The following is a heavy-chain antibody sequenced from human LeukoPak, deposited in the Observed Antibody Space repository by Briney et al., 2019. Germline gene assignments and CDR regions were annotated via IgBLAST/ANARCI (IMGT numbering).Heavy chain of an antibody. CDR1: GFTFGDYA. J-gene: IGHJ4*02. CDR2: IRSKAYGGTT. Sequence: GGSLRLSCTASGFTFGDYAMSWVRQAPGKGLEWVGFIRSKAYGGTTEYAASVKGRFTISRDDSKSIAYLQMNSLKTEDTAVYYCTRASGSYSSGRYAVYWGQGTLVTVSS. V-gene: IGHV3-49*04. CDR3: TRASGSYSSGRYAVY. D-gene: IGHD6-19*01.